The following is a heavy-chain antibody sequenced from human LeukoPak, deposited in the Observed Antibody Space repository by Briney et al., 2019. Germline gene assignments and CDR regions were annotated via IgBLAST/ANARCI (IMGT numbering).Heavy chain of an antibody. CDR1: GGSISSYY. CDR2: IYYSGST. Sequence: SETLSLTCTVSGGSISSYYWSWIRQPPGKGLEWIGYIYYSGSTNYNPSLKSRVTISVDTSKNQFSLKLSSVTAADTAVYYCARYMLPPYYYGMDVWGQGTTVTVSS. CDR3: ARYMLPPYYYGMDV. J-gene: IGHJ6*02. V-gene: IGHV4-59*08. D-gene: IGHD2-8*01.